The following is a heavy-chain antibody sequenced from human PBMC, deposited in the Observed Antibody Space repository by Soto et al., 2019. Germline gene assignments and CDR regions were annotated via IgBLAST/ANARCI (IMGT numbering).Heavy chain of an antibody. D-gene: IGHD3-10*01. J-gene: IGHJ2*01. CDR3: AKDRFTSTVRKYWLLDL. CDR2: ISGGDGDT. Sequence: EVQLLESGGGLVKPGGSLRLSCAASGFTFTNYAMTWVRQAPGKGLEWVSSISGGDGDTSYADSVKGRFTISRDNSENTMFLQMNSLRPDDTAVYYCAKDRFTSTVRKYWLLDLWGRGTLVTVSS. V-gene: IGHV3-23*01. CDR1: GFTFTNYA.